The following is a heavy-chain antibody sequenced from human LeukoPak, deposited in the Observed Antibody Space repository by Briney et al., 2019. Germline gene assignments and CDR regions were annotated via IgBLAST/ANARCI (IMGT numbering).Heavy chain of an antibody. J-gene: IGHJ4*02. V-gene: IGHV4-59*01. CDR1: GGSISSYY. CDR2: IYNSGST. CDR3: ARPLQGRTVTLHY. Sequence: SETLSLTCTVSGGSISSYYWSWIRQPPGKGLEWIGYIYNSGSTNYNPSLKSRVTISVDTSKNQFSLKLTSVTAADTAVYYCARPLQGRTVTLHYWGQGTLVTVSS. D-gene: IGHD4-17*01.